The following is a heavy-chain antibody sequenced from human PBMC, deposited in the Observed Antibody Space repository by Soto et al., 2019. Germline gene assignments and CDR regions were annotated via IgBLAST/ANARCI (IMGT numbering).Heavy chain of an antibody. CDR1: GFTCSSYG. D-gene: IGHD4-17*01. CDR2: ISYDGSNK. Sequence: QVQLVESGGGVVQPGRSLRLSCAASGFTCSSYGMHWVRQAPGKGLEWVAVISYDGSNKYYADSVKGRFTISRDNSKNTLYLQMNSLRAEDTAVYYCAKERTVTTYWYFDLWGRGTLVTVAS. CDR3: AKERTVTTYWYFDL. V-gene: IGHV3-30*18. J-gene: IGHJ2*01.